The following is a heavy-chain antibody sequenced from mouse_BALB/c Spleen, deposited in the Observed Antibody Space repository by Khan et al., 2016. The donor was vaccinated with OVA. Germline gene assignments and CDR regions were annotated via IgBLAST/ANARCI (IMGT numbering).Heavy chain of an antibody. CDR2: LYYSGTV. CDR3: ARDYGSLYWYFDV. CDR1: GISITSGNYR. J-gene: IGHJ1*01. V-gene: IGHV3-5*02. D-gene: IGHD1-1*01. Sequence: EVQLVESGPGLVKPSQTVSLTCTVSGISITSGNYRWSWIWQFPGNKLEWLGNLYYSGTVTYNPSLTSRTSITRDTSKNQFFLEMKSLTAKNTATDYYARDYGSLYWYFDVWGAGTTVTVSS.